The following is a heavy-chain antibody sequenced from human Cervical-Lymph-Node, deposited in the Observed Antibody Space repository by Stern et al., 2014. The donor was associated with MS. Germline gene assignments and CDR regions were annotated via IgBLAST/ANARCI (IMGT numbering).Heavy chain of an antibody. CDR1: GFTFSSYA. J-gene: IGHJ4*02. CDR2: MSYDGSNK. CDR3: ARDGDLTTYYYDSSGYYYFDY. D-gene: IGHD3-22*01. Sequence: QVQLVESGGGVVQPGRSLRLSCAASGFTFSSYAMHWVRQAPGKGLEWVAIMSYDGSNKYYADSVKGRFTISRDNSKNTLYLQMNSLRAEDTAVYYCARDGDLTTYYYDSSGYYYFDYWGQGTLVTVSS. V-gene: IGHV3-30*04.